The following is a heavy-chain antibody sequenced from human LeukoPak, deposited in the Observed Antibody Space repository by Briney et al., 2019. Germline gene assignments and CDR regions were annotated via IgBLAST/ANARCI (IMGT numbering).Heavy chain of an antibody. J-gene: IGHJ4*02. V-gene: IGHV3-21*01. CDR1: GFTFSSYS. CDR2: ISRSSSYL. D-gene: IGHD4-17*01. Sequence: KPGGSLRLSCAASGFTFSSYSMNWGRQAPGKGLEWVSSISRSSSYLYYADSVKGRLTISRDKAKNSLYLQMNSLRAEDTAVYYCARALAPVTTGTVYWGQGTLVTVSS. CDR3: ARALAPVTTGTVY.